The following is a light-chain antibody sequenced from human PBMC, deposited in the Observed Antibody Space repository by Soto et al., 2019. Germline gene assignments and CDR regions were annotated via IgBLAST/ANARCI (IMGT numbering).Light chain of an antibody. Sequence: DLQMTQSPSTLSASVGDRVTITCRASQSISSWLAWYQQKPGKAPKLLIYKASSLESGVPSRFSGSGFGTEFTLTISSLQPDDFATYYCQQYNSYMYTFGQGTKLEIK. CDR2: KAS. J-gene: IGKJ2*01. V-gene: IGKV1-5*03. CDR1: QSISSW. CDR3: QQYNSYMYT.